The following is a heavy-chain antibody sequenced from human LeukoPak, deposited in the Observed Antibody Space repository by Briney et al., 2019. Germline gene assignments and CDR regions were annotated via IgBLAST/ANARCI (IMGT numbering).Heavy chain of an antibody. Sequence: GGSLRLSCAASGFTFSDYYMSWIRQAPGKGLEWVSYISSSGSTIYYADSVKGRFTISRDNAKNSLYLQMNSLRAADTAVYYCARDSYGGNSFYYYYYMDVWGKGTTVTVSS. CDR2: ISSSGSTI. V-gene: IGHV3-11*04. J-gene: IGHJ6*03. D-gene: IGHD4-23*01. CDR1: GFTFSDYY. CDR3: ARDSYGGNSFYYYYYMDV.